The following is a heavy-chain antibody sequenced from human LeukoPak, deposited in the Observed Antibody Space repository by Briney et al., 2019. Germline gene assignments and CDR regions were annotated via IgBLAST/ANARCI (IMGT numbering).Heavy chain of an antibody. CDR1: GGTFSSYA. Sequence: SVKVSCKASGGTFSSYAISWVRRAPGQGLEWMGGIIPIFGTANYAQKFQGRVTITADESTSTAYMELSSLRSEDTAVYYCARTIVVVPATDNWFDPWGQGTLVTVSS. D-gene: IGHD2-2*01. J-gene: IGHJ5*02. CDR3: ARTIVVVPATDNWFDP. CDR2: IIPIFGTA. V-gene: IGHV1-69*13.